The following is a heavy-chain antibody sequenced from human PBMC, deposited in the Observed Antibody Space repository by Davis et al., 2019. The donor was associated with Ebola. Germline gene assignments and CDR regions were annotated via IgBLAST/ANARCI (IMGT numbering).Heavy chain of an antibody. J-gene: IGHJ4*02. Sequence: KVSCKGSGYSFTSYWICWVRQMPVKGLEWMGLIYPGDSDTRYSPSFQGQVTISADKSISTAYLQWSSLKASDTAMYYCASNIAAAGQGGFDYWGQGTLVTVSS. CDR1: GYSFTSYW. D-gene: IGHD6-13*01. CDR2: IYPGDSDT. CDR3: ASNIAAAGQGGFDY. V-gene: IGHV5-51*01.